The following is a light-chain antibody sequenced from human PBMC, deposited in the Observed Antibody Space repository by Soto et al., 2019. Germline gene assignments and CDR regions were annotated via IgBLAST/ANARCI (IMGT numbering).Light chain of an antibody. J-gene: IGLJ1*01. Sequence: QPVLTQPPSVSGAPGQRVTISCTGSSSNIGAGYDVHWYQQLPGTAPKLLIYGNNNRPSGVPDRFSGSKSGTSASLAITGLQAEDEADYYCQSFDISLSGYVFGTGTKLTVL. CDR3: QSFDISLSGYV. CDR1: SSNIGAGYD. V-gene: IGLV1-40*01. CDR2: GNN.